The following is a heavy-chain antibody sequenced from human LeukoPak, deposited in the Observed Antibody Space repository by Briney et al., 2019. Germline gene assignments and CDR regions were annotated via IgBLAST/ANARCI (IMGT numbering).Heavy chain of an antibody. CDR1: GYTFTSYG. D-gene: IGHD3-22*01. V-gene: IGHV1-18*01. CDR3: ARVNKVGYYDSSGYYYYYYMDV. Sequence: ASVKVSCKASGYTFTSYGISWVRQAPGQGHEWMGWISAYNGNTNYAQKLQGRVTMTTDTSTSTAYMELRSLRSDDTAVYYCARVNKVGYYDSSGYYYYYYMDVWGKGTTVTVSS. CDR2: ISAYNGNT. J-gene: IGHJ6*03.